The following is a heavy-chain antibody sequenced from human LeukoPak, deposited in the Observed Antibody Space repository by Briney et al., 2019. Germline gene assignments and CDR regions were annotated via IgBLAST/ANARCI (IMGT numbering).Heavy chain of an antibody. Sequence: PGGSLRLSCAASGFTFSSYWMHWVRHAPGKGLVWVSRINSDGSSTSYADSVKGRFTISRDNAKNTLYLQMNSLRAEDTAVYYCARARLYYDSSGYSYNWFDPWGQGTLVTVSS. J-gene: IGHJ5*02. V-gene: IGHV3-74*01. CDR1: GFTFSSYW. D-gene: IGHD3-22*01. CDR2: INSDGSST. CDR3: ARARLYYDSSGYSYNWFDP.